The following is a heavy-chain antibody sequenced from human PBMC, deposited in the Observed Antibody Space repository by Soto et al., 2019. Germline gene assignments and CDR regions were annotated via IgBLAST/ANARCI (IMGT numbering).Heavy chain of an antibody. CDR1: GFTFSSYW. J-gene: IGHJ4*02. D-gene: IGHD3-9*01. Sequence: GGSLRLSCAASGFTFSSYWMSWVRQAPGKGLEWVANIKQDGSEKYYVDSVKGRFTITRDNAKNSLYLQMNSLRAEATAVYYCSRDRVYDSLTGYCFDYWGQGTLVTVSS. V-gene: IGHV3-7*01. CDR2: IKQDGSEK. CDR3: SRDRVYDSLTGYCFDY.